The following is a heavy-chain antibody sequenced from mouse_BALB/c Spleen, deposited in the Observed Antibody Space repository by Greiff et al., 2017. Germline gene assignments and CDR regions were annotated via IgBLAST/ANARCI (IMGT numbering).Heavy chain of an antibody. J-gene: IGHJ2*01. Sequence: EVMLVESGGGLVQPGGSLRLSCATSGFTFTDYYMSWVRQPPGKALEWLGFIRNKANGYTTEYSASVKGRFTISGDNSQSILYLQMNTLRAEDSATYYCARDGPTVVAYYFDYWGQGTTLTVSS. CDR2: IRNKANGYTT. CDR1: GFTFTDYY. D-gene: IGHD1-1*01. V-gene: IGHV7-3*02. CDR3: ARDGPTVVAYYFDY.